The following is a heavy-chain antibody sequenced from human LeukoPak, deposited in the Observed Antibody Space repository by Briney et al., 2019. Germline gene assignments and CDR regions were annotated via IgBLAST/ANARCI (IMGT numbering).Heavy chain of an antibody. CDR3: ARALGYTSIYMDV. Sequence: PGGSLRLSCAASGFTFSTYWMHWVRQAPGKGLVWVSRITSDGSSTSYADSVKGRFTISRDNAKNTLYLQMNSLRAEDTAVYYCARALGYTSIYMDVWGKGTTVTVSS. CDR1: GFTFSTYW. J-gene: IGHJ6*03. V-gene: IGHV3-74*01. D-gene: IGHD5-18*01. CDR2: ITSDGSST.